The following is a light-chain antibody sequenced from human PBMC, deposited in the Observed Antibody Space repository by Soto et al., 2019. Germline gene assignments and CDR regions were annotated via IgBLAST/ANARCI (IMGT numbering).Light chain of an antibody. J-gene: IGKJ5*01. CDR2: GAS. CDR3: QQRSNWPLIT. Sequence: EIVLTQSPATLSLSPGDRATLSCRASQTVSNYLAWYQQKPGQAPRLLISGASNSATGIPARFSGSGSVKDFTLTISSLEPDDFAVYYCQQRSNWPLITFGQGTRL. V-gene: IGKV3-11*01. CDR1: QTVSNY.